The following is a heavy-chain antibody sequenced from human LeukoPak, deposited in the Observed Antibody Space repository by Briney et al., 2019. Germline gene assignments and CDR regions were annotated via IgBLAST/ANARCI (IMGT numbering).Heavy chain of an antibody. Sequence: GGSLRLSCAASGFTFSSYAMSWVRQAPGKGLEWVSAISGSGGSTYYADSVKGRFTLSRDNSKNTLYLQMNSLRAEDTAVYYCAIVAYYYDSSGYYYFDYWGQGTLVTVSS. J-gene: IGHJ4*02. CDR2: ISGSGGST. CDR1: GFTFSSYA. CDR3: AIVAYYYDSSGYYYFDY. D-gene: IGHD3-22*01. V-gene: IGHV3-23*01.